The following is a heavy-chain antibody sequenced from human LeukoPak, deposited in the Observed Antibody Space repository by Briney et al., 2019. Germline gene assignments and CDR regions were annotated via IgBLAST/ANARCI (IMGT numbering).Heavy chain of an antibody. J-gene: IGHJ5*02. D-gene: IGHD6-13*01. CDR2: IYTSGST. V-gene: IGHV4-61*02. CDR3: ARASSSWYGPFDP. CDR1: GGSISSGRYY. Sequence: PSETLSLTCTVSGGSISSGRYYWSWIRQPAGKGLEWIGRIYTSGSTNYNPSLKSRVTISVDTSKNQFSLKLSSVTAADTAVYYCARASSSWYGPFDPWGQGTLVTVSS.